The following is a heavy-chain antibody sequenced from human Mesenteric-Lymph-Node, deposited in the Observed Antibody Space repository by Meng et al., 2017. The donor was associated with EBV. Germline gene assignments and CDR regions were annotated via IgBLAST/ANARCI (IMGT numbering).Heavy chain of an antibody. J-gene: IGHJ4*02. CDR2: ISVYNGVT. CDR3: AGGGAARPFDY. CDR1: GYTFTSYA. D-gene: IGHD6-6*01. Sequence: QVHFVQSGGEVKKPGASLKVSCKTSGYTFTSYAISWVRQAPGQGLEWMGWISVYNGVTNYAPNLQGRVTVTTDTSTTTAYMELTGLTSADTAVYYCAGGGAARPFDYWGQGTLVTVSS. V-gene: IGHV1-18*01.